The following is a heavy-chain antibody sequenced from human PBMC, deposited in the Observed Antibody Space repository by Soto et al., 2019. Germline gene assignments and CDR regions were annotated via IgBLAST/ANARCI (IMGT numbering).Heavy chain of an antibody. CDR1: GGSISSSSYY. J-gene: IGHJ4*02. CDR2: IYYSGST. CDR3: ARIPVAGFFEY. V-gene: IGHV4-39*01. Sequence: SETLSLTCTVSGGSISSSSYYWGWIRQPPGKGLEWIGSIYYSGSTYYNPSLKSRVTISVDTSKNQFSLKLSSVTAADTAVYYCARIPVAGFFEYWGQGTLVTVSS. D-gene: IGHD6-19*01.